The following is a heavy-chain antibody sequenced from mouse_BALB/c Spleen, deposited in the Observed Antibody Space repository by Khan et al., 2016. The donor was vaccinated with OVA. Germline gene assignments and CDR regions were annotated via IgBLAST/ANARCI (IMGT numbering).Heavy chain of an antibody. CDR1: GYTFSSYW. Sequence: QVRLQQSGAELMKPGASVKISCKATGYTFSSYWIEWIKQRPGHGLEWIGEILPGSDSTNYNEKLKGKATFTADTSSNTVYMQLSSLTSEDSAVYYCARMGDYGYDAWFAYWGQGTLVTVSA. V-gene: IGHV1-9*01. CDR2: ILPGSDST. D-gene: IGHD2-2*01. J-gene: IGHJ3*01. CDR3: ARMGDYGYDAWFAY.